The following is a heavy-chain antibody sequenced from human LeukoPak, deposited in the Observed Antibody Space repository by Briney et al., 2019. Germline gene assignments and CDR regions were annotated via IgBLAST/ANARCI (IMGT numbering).Heavy chain of an antibody. J-gene: IGHJ4*02. Sequence: PSETLSLTCTVSGGSISNYYWSWIRQPPGKGLEWIGYIYYSGSTNYNPSLKSRVTISVDKSKNQFSLKLSSVTAADTAVYYCARDWVGSGWYYFDYWGQGTLVTVSS. D-gene: IGHD6-19*01. CDR1: GGSISNYY. CDR3: ARDWVGSGWYYFDY. V-gene: IGHV4-59*12. CDR2: IYYSGST.